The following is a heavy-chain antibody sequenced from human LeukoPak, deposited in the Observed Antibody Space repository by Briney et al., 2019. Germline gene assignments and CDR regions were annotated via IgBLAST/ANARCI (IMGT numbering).Heavy chain of an antibody. CDR3: AGGQKWLSFDS. CDR1: GASISSYS. V-gene: IGHV4-59*01. J-gene: IGHJ4*02. CDR2: IHHTGST. D-gene: IGHD6-19*01. Sequence: SETLSLTCTVSGASISSYSWTWIRQPPGKGLEWIGYIHHTGSTNYNPSLGSRVTISIDTSKSQFSLKLTSVTAAETAIYYCAGGQKWLSFDSWGQGTLLTVSS.